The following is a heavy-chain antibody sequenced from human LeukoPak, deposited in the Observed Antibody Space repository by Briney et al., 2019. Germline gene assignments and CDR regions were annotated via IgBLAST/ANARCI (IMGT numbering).Heavy chain of an antibody. CDR3: ARDVTYYDFWSGYRAYYYMDV. D-gene: IGHD3-3*01. CDR1: GDSLPSNSAA. V-gene: IGHV6-1*01. Sequence: SQTLPLTCAISGDSLPSNSAAWNWIRQSPSRGLEWLGRTYYRSKWYSEYVVSVKSRITINPDTSKNQFSLQLNSVTPEDTAVYYCARDVTYYDFWSGYRAYYYMDVWGKGTTVSVSS. J-gene: IGHJ6*03. CDR2: TYYRSKWYS.